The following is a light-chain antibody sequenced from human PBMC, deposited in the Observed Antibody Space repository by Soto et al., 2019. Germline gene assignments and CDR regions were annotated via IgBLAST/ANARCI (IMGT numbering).Light chain of an antibody. V-gene: IGKV1-39*01. CDR3: QQSYSWPLT. CDR1: QSINSY. J-gene: IGKJ1*01. Sequence: HSPSSQSASVRDSVTITYRASQSINSYLDWYQQKPGKAPKLLIYAASSLESGVPSRFSGSGSGTEFTLTISSLQSEDFAVYYCQQSYSWPLTFGQGTKVDIK. CDR2: AAS.